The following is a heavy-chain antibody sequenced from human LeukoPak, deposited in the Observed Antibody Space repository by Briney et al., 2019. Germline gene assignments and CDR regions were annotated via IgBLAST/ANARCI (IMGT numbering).Heavy chain of an antibody. J-gene: IGHJ4*02. D-gene: IGHD1-14*01. Sequence: ASVKVSRKASGYTFSNYGFTWVRQAPGQGLEWMGWIGANNGNTNYAQKLQGRVTMTTDTSTSTAYMELRSLRSDDTAVYYCAREVGFLLAGLGYWGQGTLVTVSS. CDR3: AREVGFLLAGLGY. CDR2: IGANNGNT. CDR1: GYTFSNYG. V-gene: IGHV1-18*01.